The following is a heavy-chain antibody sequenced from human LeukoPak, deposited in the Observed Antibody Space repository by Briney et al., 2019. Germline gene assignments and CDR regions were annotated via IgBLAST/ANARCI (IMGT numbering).Heavy chain of an antibody. D-gene: IGHD4-17*01. J-gene: IGHJ4*02. CDR2: TYYRSKWSN. CDR1: GDSVSSNCAA. Sequence: SQTLSLTCAISGDSVSSNCAAWNWIRQSPSRGLEWLGRTYYRSKWSNNYAVSVKGRITINPDTSKNQFSLQLNSVTPDDTAMYYCSRGSNDYRDYSFDYWGQGTLVTVSS. CDR3: SRGSNDYRDYSFDY. V-gene: IGHV6-1*01.